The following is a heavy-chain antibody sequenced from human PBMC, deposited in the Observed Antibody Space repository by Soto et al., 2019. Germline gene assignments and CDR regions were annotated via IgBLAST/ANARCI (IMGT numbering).Heavy chain of an antibody. V-gene: IGHV4-31*03. CDR2: IYYSGST. Sequence: PSETLSLTCTVSGGSISSGGHYWNWIRQHPGKGLERFWYIYYSGSTYYNPSLKSRVTISVDTSKNQFSLKLSSVTAADTAVYYCARDQAYDYTSPGDYYYYGMDVWGQGTTVTVSS. J-gene: IGHJ6*02. D-gene: IGHD4-4*01. CDR1: GGSISSGGHY. CDR3: ARDQAYDYTSPGDYYYYGMDV.